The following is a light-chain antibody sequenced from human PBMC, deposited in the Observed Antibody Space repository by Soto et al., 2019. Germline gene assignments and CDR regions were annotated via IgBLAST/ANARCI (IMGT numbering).Light chain of an antibody. CDR1: QSVSSN. J-gene: IGKJ1*01. V-gene: IGKV3-15*01. CDR3: QQYNNLPRT. Sequence: EIVMTQSPATLSVPQGERATLSCRASQSVSSNLAWYQQKPGQAPRLLIYGASTRATGIPARFSGSGYGTEFTLTISSLQSEDFAVYYCQQYNNLPRTFGQGTKVEIK. CDR2: GAS.